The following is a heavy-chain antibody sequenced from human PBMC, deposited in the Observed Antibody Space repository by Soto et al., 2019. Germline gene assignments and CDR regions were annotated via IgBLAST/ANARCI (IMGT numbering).Heavy chain of an antibody. J-gene: IGHJ4*02. Sequence: SETLSLTCTVSGGSISSYYWSWIRQPPGKGLEWIGYIYYSGSTYYADSVKGRFTISRDNSKNTLYLQMNSLRAADTAVYYCARDKITGLFDYWGQGTLVTVSS. V-gene: IGHV4-59*12. D-gene: IGHD2-8*02. CDR1: GGSISSYY. CDR2: IYYSGST. CDR3: ARDKITGLFDY.